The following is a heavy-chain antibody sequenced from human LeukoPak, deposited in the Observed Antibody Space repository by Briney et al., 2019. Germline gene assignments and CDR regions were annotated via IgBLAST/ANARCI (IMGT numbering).Heavy chain of an antibody. D-gene: IGHD3-22*01. J-gene: IGHJ4*02. CDR3: ARSDYNDNSGYAHFDS. Sequence: GGSLRLSCAASGFSFNNYGIHWVRQAPGKGLEWVSAFSGSGGSTYYADSVKGRFTISRDNSKNTLYLQMNSLRAEDTAVYYCARSDYNDNSGYAHFDSWGQGTLVTVSS. V-gene: IGHV3-23*01. CDR2: FSGSGGST. CDR1: GFSFNNYG.